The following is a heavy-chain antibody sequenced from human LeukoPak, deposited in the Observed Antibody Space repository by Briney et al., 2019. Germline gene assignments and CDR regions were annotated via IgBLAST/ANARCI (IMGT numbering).Heavy chain of an antibody. CDR1: GYSIRSGYY. D-gene: IGHD3-3*01. CDR3: ARHHGNFWSGYYIY. V-gene: IGHV4-38-2*01. J-gene: IGHJ4*02. Sequence: KPSETLSLTCAVSGYSIRSGYYWGWIRQPPGKGLEWIGSMFHSGSTYYNPSLKSRVTISVDTSKNQFSLKPTSVTAADTAVYYCARHHGNFWSGYYIYWGQGILVTVSS. CDR2: MFHSGST.